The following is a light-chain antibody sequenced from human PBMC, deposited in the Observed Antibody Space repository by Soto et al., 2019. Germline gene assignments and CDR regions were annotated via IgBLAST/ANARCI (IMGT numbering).Light chain of an antibody. J-gene: IGKJ1*01. Sequence: DIQMTQSPSSLSASVGDRVTITCRASQSISSYLNWYQQKPGKAPELLIYAASSLQSGVPSRFSGSGSGTDFTLTISSLQPEDFATYYCQQSYSTPTWTVGPVTKVEIK. CDR1: QSISSY. CDR2: AAS. V-gene: IGKV1-39*01. CDR3: QQSYSTPTWT.